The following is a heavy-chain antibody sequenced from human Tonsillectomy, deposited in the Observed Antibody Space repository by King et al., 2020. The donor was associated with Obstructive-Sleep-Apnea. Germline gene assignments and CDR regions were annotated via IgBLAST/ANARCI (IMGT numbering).Heavy chain of an antibody. CDR2: IYAGDSDS. J-gene: IGHJ4*02. Sequence: QLVQSGIEVKKSGESLKISCKGSGFHFASHWIGWVRQMPGKGLEWMGIIYAGDSDSRISPSFQGQVTMSADKSNSTTFLQWSSLKASDTAMYYCARIKFYDTSGLDWHFDYWGQGTLVTVSS. CDR3: ARIKFYDTSGLDWHFDY. D-gene: IGHD2/OR15-2a*01. CDR1: GFHFASHW. V-gene: IGHV5-51*01.